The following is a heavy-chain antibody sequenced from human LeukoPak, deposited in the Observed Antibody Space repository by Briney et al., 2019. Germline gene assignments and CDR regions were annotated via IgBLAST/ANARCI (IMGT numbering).Heavy chain of an antibody. CDR3: AREGCSGGSCYSNY. D-gene: IGHD2-15*01. J-gene: IGHJ4*02. V-gene: IGHV4-61*02. CDR2: IYYSGST. CDR1: GGSISSGSYY. Sequence: SQTLSLTCTVSGGSISSGSYYWSWIRQPAGKGLEWIGSIYYSGSTYYNPSLKSRVTISVDTSRNQFSLKLSSVTAADTAVYYCAREGCSGGSCYSNYWGQGTLVTVSS.